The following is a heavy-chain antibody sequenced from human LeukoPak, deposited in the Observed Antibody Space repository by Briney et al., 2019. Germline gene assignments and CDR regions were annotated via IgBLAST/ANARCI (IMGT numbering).Heavy chain of an antibody. Sequence: ASVKVSCKASGYTFTSYDINWVRQATGQGLEWMGWMNPNSGNTGYAQKFQGRATMTRNTSISTAYMELSSLRSEDTAVYYCAMVRYCSSTRCYYMDVWGKGTTVTVSS. J-gene: IGHJ6*03. D-gene: IGHD2-2*01. CDR3: AMVRYCSSTRCYYMDV. V-gene: IGHV1-8*01. CDR2: MNPNSGNT. CDR1: GYTFTSYD.